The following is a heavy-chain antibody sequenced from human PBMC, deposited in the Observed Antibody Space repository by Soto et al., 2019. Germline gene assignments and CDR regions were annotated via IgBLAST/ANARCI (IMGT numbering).Heavy chain of an antibody. V-gene: IGHV3-7*04. D-gene: IGHD3-22*01. J-gene: IGHJ6*02. CDR1: GFTFSSYW. CDR2: IKQDGSEK. CDR3: TRFYYDSSGYLPSPYYYYYGMDV. Sequence: GGSLRLSCAASGFTFSSYWMSWVRQAPGKGLEWVANIKQDGSEKYYVDSVKGRFTISRDNAKNSLYLQMNSLRAEDTAVYYCTRFYYDSSGYLPSPYYYYYGMDVWGQGTTVTVSS.